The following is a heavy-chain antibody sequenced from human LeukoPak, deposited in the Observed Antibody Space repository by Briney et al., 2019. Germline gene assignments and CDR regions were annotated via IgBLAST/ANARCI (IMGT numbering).Heavy chain of an antibody. V-gene: IGHV3-15*01. CDR1: GFTFSSAW. Sequence: PGGSLRLSCAASGFTFSSAWMSWVRQAPGKGLEWVGRIKSKTDGETTDYAAPVKGRFTISRDDSENTLYLQMNSLRSEDTAVYYCTTDLRWELAPSDYWGQGTLVTVSS. CDR3: TTDLRWELAPSDY. J-gene: IGHJ4*02. D-gene: IGHD1-26*01. CDR2: IKSKTDGETT.